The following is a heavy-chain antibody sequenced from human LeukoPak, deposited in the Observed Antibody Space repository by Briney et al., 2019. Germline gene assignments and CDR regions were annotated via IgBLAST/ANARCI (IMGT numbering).Heavy chain of an antibody. CDR2: IYSSGST. CDR3: ARMRRPHWYLDL. J-gene: IGHJ2*01. CDR1: GGSISSYY. Sequence: SETLSLTCTVSGGSISSYYWSWIRQPPGKGLELVGFIYSSGSTKYNPSLKSRVTISAATSKTQFSLKLSYATAADTAVYYCARMRRPHWYLDLWGRGTLVTVSS. V-gene: IGHV4-4*09.